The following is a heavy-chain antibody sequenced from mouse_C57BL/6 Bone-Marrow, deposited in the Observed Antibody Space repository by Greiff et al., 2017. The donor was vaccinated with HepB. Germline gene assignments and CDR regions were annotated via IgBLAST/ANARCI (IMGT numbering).Heavy chain of an antibody. CDR2: ISDGGSYT. CDR3: ARDLYYYGSRLPY. D-gene: IGHD1-1*01. CDR1: GFTFSSYA. V-gene: IGHV5-4*01. Sequence: DVKLVESGGGLVKPGGSLKLSCAASGFTFSSYAMSWVRQTPEKRLEWVATISDGGSYTYYPDNVKGRFTISRDNAKNNLYLQMSHLKSEDTAMYYCARDLYYYGSRLPYWGQGTLVTVSA. J-gene: IGHJ3*01.